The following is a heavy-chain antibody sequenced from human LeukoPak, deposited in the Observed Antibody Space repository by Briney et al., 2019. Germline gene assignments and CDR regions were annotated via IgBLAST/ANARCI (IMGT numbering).Heavy chain of an antibody. CDR2: IYTSGST. Sequence: PSRTLSLTCTVSGGSISSGSYYWSWIRQPAGKGLEWIERIYTSGSTNYNPSLKSRVTISVDTSKNQFSQKLSSVTAADTAVYYCARRYFDYYDSSGYWFDPWGQGTLVTVSS. D-gene: IGHD3-22*01. CDR3: ARRYFDYYDSSGYWFDP. V-gene: IGHV4-61*02. J-gene: IGHJ5*02. CDR1: GGSISSGSYY.